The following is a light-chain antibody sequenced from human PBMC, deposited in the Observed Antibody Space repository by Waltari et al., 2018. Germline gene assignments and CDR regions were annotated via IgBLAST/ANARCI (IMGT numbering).Light chain of an antibody. V-gene: IGKV5-2*01. CDR3: LEHDNFPTHI. CDR2: EAT. J-gene: IGKJ2*01. Sequence: ETTLTQSPAFMSATPRDKVNISCRASQDIDDEMNWYQQKPGEGAIFIIQEATTLVPGIPPRFSGSGYGTDFTLTINNLQSEDVASYFCLEHDNFPTHIFGQGTKLEIK. CDR1: QDIDDE.